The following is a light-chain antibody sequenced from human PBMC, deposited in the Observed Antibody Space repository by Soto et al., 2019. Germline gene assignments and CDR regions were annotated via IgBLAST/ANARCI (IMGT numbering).Light chain of an antibody. CDR2: KAS. CDR1: RSIINW. V-gene: IGKV1-5*03. CDR3: QQYSDYCLWT. Sequence: DIQLTQSPSTLSASVGERVTIACRSSRSIINWLAWYQQKPGKGPNSLIYKASNLQAGGPSRFSGSGYCTEFTLTISSMQHADVATYYCQQYSDYCLWTFGQGTKVDIK. J-gene: IGKJ1*01.